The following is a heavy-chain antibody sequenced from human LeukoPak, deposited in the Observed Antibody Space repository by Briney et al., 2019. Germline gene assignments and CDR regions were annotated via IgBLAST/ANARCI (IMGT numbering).Heavy chain of an antibody. D-gene: IGHD6-13*01. CDR3: ARAPARIAAAGY. Sequence: PSETLSLTCAVYGGSFSGYYWSWIRQPPGKGLEWIGEINHSGSTNYNPSLKSRVTISVDTSKNQFSLKLGSVTAADTAVYYCARAPARIAAAGYWGQGTLVTVSS. J-gene: IGHJ4*02. CDR2: INHSGST. CDR1: GGSFSGYY. V-gene: IGHV4-34*01.